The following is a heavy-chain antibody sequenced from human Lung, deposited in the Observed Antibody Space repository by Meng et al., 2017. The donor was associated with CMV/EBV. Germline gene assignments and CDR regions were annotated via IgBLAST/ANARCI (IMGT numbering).Heavy chain of an antibody. CDR2: IIPILGIA. CDR1: GGTFSGYT. V-gene: IGHV1-69*02. J-gene: IGHJ6*02. Sequence: SVKVSCXTSGGTFSGYTISWVRQAPGQGLEWMGRIIPILGIASYSQKFQGRVTITADKSTSTAYMELSSLRSEDTAVYYCAKWGWGALYGGMDVWGQGTTVTVSS. CDR3: AKWGWGALYGGMDV. D-gene: IGHD3-16*01.